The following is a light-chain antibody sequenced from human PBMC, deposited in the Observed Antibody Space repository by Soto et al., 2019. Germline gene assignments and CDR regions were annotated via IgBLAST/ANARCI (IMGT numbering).Light chain of an antibody. CDR1: QSVSSF. CDR3: QHYGSSPYT. Sequence: EIVLTQSPGTLSLSPGERATLSCRASQSVSSFLAWHQQKPGQAPRLHIYGASSRATGIPDRFSGSGSGTDFTLTISRLEPEDFAVYYCQHYGSSPYTFGQGTKLEIK. CDR2: GAS. V-gene: IGKV3-20*01. J-gene: IGKJ2*01.